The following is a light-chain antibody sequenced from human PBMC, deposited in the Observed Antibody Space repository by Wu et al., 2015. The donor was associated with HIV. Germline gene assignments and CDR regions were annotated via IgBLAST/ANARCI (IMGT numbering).Light chain of an antibody. CDR2: GAS. CDR1: QSVSSSY. J-gene: IGKJ1*01. CDR3: QQYGSSPTWT. Sequence: EIVLTQSPGTLSVSPGERATLSCRASQSVSSSYLAWYQQKPGQAPRLLIYGASSRATGIPDRFSGSGSGTDFTLTISRLEPEDFAVYYCQQYGSSPTWTFGQGTKVEIK. V-gene: IGKV3-20*01.